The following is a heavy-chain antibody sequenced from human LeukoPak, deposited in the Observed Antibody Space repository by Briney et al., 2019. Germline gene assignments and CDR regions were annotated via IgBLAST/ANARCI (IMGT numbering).Heavy chain of an antibody. CDR2: ISDSSNYI. J-gene: IGHJ6*03. Sequence: GGSLRLSCAASGFTFSTYSMNWVRQAPGKGLEWVSSISDSSNYIYYADSVKGRFTISRDNAKNSLSLQMNSLRAEDTAVYYCARDRKSGSYSIFDYYYYMDVWGKGTTVTVSS. CDR1: GFTFSTYS. D-gene: IGHD1-26*01. V-gene: IGHV3-21*01. CDR3: ARDRKSGSYSIFDYYYYMDV.